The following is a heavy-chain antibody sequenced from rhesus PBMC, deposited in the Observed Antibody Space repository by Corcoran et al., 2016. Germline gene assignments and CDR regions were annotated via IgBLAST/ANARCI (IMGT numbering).Heavy chain of an antibody. J-gene: IGHJ4*01. CDR1: GGSISSNY. CDR3: ARYSYSYYFDY. V-gene: IGHV4-173*01. D-gene: IGHD5-12*01. CDR2: ISVSGGST. Sequence: QVQLQESGPGLVKPSETLSLTCAVSGGSISSNYWSWIRPPPGQGLEWIGRISVSGGSTDYNPALKSRGTISTDTSKNQFSLKLSSVTAADTAVYYCARYSYSYYFDYWGQGVLVTVSS.